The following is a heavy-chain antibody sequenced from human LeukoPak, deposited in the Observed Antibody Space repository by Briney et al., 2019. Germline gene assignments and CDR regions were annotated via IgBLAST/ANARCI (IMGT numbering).Heavy chain of an antibody. D-gene: IGHD3-3*01. V-gene: IGHV3-15*01. CDR1: GFSFSNVR. CDR3: SKNYDFWSAYYSGRDAFDI. J-gene: IGHJ3*02. CDR2: IKTKTDGGTT. Sequence: PGGPLRLSCAASGFSFSNVRMSWVRQAPGKGLEGVGRIKTKTDGGTTDYAAPVKGRFTISRDDSKNTLYLQMNSLKTEDTAVYYCSKNYDFWSAYYSGRDAFDIWGQGTVVTVSS.